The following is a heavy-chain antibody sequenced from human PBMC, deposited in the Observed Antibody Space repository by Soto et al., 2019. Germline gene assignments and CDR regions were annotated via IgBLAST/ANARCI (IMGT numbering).Heavy chain of an antibody. Sequence: QLQLQESGSGLVKPSQTLSLTCAVSGGSISSGGYSWGWIRQPPGKGLEWIGYIYHRGTYYNPSLKRRVXXXVXRSKNQFSLKLSSVSAADTAVYYCARGGKTVTTLDYWGQGTLVTVSS. CDR3: ARGGKTVTTLDY. CDR1: GGSISSGGYS. D-gene: IGHD4-17*01. J-gene: IGHJ4*02. CDR2: IYHRGT. V-gene: IGHV4-30-2*01.